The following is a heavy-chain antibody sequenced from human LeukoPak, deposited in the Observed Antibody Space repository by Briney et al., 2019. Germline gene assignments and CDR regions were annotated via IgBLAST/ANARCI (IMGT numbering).Heavy chain of an antibody. Sequence: GMSLRLSCAASGFPFSSYGMHWVRQAPGKGLEWVAAISNDGNNKFYADSVKGRFTISRDNPKNTMNLQMNSLRAEDTAVYYCAKDSSGYYSGGRFDYWGQGTLVTVSS. J-gene: IGHJ4*02. D-gene: IGHD3-22*01. CDR3: AKDSSGYYSGGRFDY. CDR2: ISNDGNNK. CDR1: GFPFSSYG. V-gene: IGHV3-30*18.